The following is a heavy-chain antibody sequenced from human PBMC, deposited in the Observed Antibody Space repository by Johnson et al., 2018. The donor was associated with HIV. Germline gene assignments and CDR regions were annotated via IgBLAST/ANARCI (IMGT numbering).Heavy chain of an antibody. J-gene: IGHJ3*02. CDR3: ARVRTETAFYPGCGDAFDI. V-gene: IGHV3-74*02. D-gene: IGHD2-21*02. Sequence: EVQLVESGGGLVQPGGSLRLSCAASGFTFSSYWMHLVRQAPGKGLVWVSRINSDGSSTSYADSVKGRFTISRANAKNTLYLQMNSLRAEETAVYYCARVRTETAFYPGCGDAFDIWGQGTMVTVSS. CDR1: GFTFSSYW. CDR2: INSDGSST.